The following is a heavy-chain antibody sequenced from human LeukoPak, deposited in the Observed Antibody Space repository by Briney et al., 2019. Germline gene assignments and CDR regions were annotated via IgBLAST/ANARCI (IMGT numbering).Heavy chain of an antibody. J-gene: IGHJ6*02. V-gene: IGHV1-8*01. CDR3: ARVGIRSPPDVVAAGYIYYYYGMDV. D-gene: IGHD6-13*01. CDR2: MNPNSGNT. CDR1: GYTFTSYD. Sequence: ASVRVSCKASGYTFTSYDINWVRQATGQGLEWMGWMNPNSGNTGYAQKFQGRVTMTRNTSISTAYMELSSLRSEDTAVYYCARVGIRSPPDVVAAGYIYYYYGMDVWGQGTTVTVSS.